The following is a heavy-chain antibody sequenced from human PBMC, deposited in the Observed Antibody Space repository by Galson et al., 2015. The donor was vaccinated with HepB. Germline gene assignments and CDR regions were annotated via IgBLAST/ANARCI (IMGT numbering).Heavy chain of an antibody. V-gene: IGHV1-46*01. CDR3: AREAWEVPPGPPNWFDP. J-gene: IGHJ5*02. D-gene: IGHD1-26*01. Sequence: SVKVSCKASGYTFTSYYMHWVRQAPGQGLEWMGIINPSGGSTSYAQKFQGRVTMTRDTSTSTVYMELSSLRSEDTAVYYCAREAWEVPPGPPNWFDPWGQGTLVTVSS. CDR2: INPSGGST. CDR1: GYTFTSYY.